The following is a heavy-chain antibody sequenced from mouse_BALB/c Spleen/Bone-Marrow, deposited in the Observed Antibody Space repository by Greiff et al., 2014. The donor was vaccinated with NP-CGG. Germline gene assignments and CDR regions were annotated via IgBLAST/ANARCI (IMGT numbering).Heavy chain of an antibody. Sequence: VQLQESGPQLVRPGASVKISCKASGCSFTSYWMHWVKQRPGQGLEWIGMIDPSDSETRLNQKFKDKATLTVDKSSSTAYMQLSSPTSEVSAVYYCASPSDGNPFAYWGQGTLVTVSA. J-gene: IGHJ3*01. CDR2: IDPSDSET. V-gene: IGHV1-74*04. CDR1: GCSFTSYW. D-gene: IGHD2-1*01. CDR3: ASPSDGNPFAY.